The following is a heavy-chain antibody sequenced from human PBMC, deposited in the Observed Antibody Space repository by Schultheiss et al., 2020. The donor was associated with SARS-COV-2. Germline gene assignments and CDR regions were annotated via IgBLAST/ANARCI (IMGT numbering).Heavy chain of an antibody. J-gene: IGHJ6*02. CDR3: ARESIAARPSPYYYGMDV. Sequence: SQTLSLTCAVSGGSISSSNWWSWVRQPTGKGLEWIGRIYTSGSTNYNPSLKSRVTMSVDTSKNQFSLKLSSVTAADTAVYYCARESIAARPSPYYYGMDVWGQGTTVTVSS. CDR1: GGSISSSNW. V-gene: IGHV4-4*02. D-gene: IGHD6-6*01. CDR2: IYTSGST.